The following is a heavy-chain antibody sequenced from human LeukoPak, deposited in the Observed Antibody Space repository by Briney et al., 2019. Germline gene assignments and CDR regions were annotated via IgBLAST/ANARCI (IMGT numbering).Heavy chain of an antibody. V-gene: IGHV4-4*02. Sequence: SETLSLTCAVSGDSISTDYWWSWVRQPPGKGLEWIAEIFHNGNTNYNPSLKSRVTISLDKSKNQFSLKMRSVTAADTAVYFCVRNGAYNLNYWGQGTLVTVSS. D-gene: IGHD1-14*01. CDR3: VRNGAYNLNY. CDR2: IFHNGNT. J-gene: IGHJ4*02. CDR1: GDSISTDYW.